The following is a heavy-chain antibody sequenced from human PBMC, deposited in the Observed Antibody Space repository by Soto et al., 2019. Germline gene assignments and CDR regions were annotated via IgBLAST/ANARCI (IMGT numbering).Heavy chain of an antibody. CDR2: IYYSGNT. CDR3: ARHQSIAAGGYFDF. J-gene: IGHJ4*02. D-gene: IGHD6-13*01. Sequence: PSETLSLTCTVSGGSISSYYWSWIRQPPGKGLEWIGYIYYSGNTKYNPSLKSRVTILVDTSKNQFSLKLSSVTAADTAVYYCARHQSIAAGGYFDFWGQGTLVTVSS. CDR1: GGSISSYY. V-gene: IGHV4-59*08.